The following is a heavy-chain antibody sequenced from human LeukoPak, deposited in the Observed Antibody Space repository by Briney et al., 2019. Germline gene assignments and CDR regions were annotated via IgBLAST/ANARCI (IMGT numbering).Heavy chain of an antibody. V-gene: IGHV4-39*07. CDR3: TREVSGSQDY. CDR2: FYYSGST. CDR1: GGSISSRSYY. J-gene: IGHJ4*02. Sequence: SETLSLTCTVSGGSISSRSYYWGWIRQPPGKGLVWIGSFYYSGSTYYNPSLKSRVTMSVDTSKNQFSLNLTSVAAADTAVYYCTREVSGSQDYWGQGTLVTVSS. D-gene: IGHD3-22*01.